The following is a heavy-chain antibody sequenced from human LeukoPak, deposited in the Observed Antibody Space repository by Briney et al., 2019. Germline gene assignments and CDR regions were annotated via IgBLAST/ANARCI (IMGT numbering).Heavy chain of an antibody. D-gene: IGHD4-17*01. Sequence: SETLSLTCTVSGVSISSSSYYWGWIRQPPGKGLEWIGSIYYSGSTYYNPSLKSRVTISVDTSKNQFSLKLSSVTAADTAVYYCASPGFNYGDYPEWFDPWGQGTLVTVSS. CDR3: ASPGFNYGDYPEWFDP. CDR1: GVSISSSSYY. J-gene: IGHJ5*02. CDR2: IYYSGST. V-gene: IGHV4-39*01.